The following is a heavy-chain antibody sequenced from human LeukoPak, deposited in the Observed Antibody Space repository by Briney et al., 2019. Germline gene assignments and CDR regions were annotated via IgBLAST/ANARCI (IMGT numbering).Heavy chain of an antibody. CDR3: AKDRNVWGTYPLYFDY. V-gene: IGHV3-30*02. CDR1: GFTFSSYA. D-gene: IGHD3-16*02. Sequence: GGSLRLSCAASGFTFSSYAMHWVRQAPGKGLEWVAFIRYDGINKHYADSVKGPFTISRDNSKNMLYLQMSSLRAEDTAVYYCAKDRNVWGTYPLYFDYWGQGTLVTVSS. J-gene: IGHJ4*02. CDR2: IRYDGINK.